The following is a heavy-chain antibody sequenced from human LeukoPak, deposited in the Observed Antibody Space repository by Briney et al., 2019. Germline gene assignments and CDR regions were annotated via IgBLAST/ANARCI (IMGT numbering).Heavy chain of an antibody. CDR2: INSDGSDT. V-gene: IGHV3-74*01. J-gene: IGHJ4*02. Sequence: PGGSLRLSCAASGFTFSIYRMHWVRNAPGKGLVWVSRINSDGSDTIYADSVKGRFTISRGNAKNTLYLQMNSLRADDTAVYYCARGPAYHFDYWGQGTLVTVSS. CDR3: ARGPAYHFDY. CDR1: GFTFSIYR.